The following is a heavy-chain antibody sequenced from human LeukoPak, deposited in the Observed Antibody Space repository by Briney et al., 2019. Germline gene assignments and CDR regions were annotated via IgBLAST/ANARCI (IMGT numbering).Heavy chain of an antibody. Sequence: GGSLRLSCAASGFKFSDDYMSWIRQPPGKGLEWIAYISRSSSNIWSAASVRGRFSISRDNAKNSLFLQMDSLRVDDTAVYYCARDVGGDYVPQRFETWGHGTLVIVSS. J-gene: IGHJ5*01. CDR1: GFKFSDDY. D-gene: IGHD3-10*02. V-gene: IGHV3-11*01. CDR2: ISRSSSNI. CDR3: ARDVGGDYVPQRFET.